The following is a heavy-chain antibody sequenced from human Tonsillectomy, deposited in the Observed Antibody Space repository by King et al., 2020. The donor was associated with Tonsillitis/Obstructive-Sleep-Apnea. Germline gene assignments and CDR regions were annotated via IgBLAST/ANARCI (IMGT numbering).Heavy chain of an antibody. V-gene: IGHV3-64*02. CDR1: GFSFSRHS. CDR2: INSDGSST. CDR3: ATIGGSGFYEN. J-gene: IGHJ4*02. D-gene: IGHD3-10*01. Sequence: VQLVESGEGLVQPGGSLRLSCAASGFSFSRHSMHWVRQAPGKGLEYVSAINSDGSSTYYADSVRGRFTIFRDNSKNTLYLQMGGLTSEDMAVYYCATIGGSGFYENWGQGTLVTVSS.